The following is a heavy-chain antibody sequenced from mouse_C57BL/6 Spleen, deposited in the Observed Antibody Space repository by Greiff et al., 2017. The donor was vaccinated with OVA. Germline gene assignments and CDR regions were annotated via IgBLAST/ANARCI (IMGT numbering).Heavy chain of an antibody. CDR2: ISYDGSN. D-gene: IGHD1-1*01. CDR1: GYSITSGYY. Sequence: VQLKESGPGLVKPSQSLSLTCSVTGYSITSGYYWNWIRQFPGNKLEWMGYISYDGSNNYNPSLKNRISITRDTSKNQFFLKLNSVTTEDTATYYCARDRENYYGRAMDYWGQGTSVTVSS. V-gene: IGHV3-6*01. J-gene: IGHJ4*01. CDR3: ARDRENYYGRAMDY.